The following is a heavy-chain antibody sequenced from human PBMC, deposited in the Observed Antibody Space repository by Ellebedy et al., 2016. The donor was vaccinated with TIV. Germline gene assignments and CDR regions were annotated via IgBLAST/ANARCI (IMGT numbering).Heavy chain of an antibody. CDR3: ASYSSGWYEGYYFDY. J-gene: IGHJ4*02. CDR2: MNPNSGNT. D-gene: IGHD6-19*01. CDR1: GYTFTSYD. Sequence: ASVKVSXXASGYTFTSYDINWVRQATGQGLEWMGWMNPNSGNTGYAQKFQGRVTMTRNTSISTAYMELSSLRSEDTAVYYCASYSSGWYEGYYFDYWGQGTLVTVSS. V-gene: IGHV1-8*01.